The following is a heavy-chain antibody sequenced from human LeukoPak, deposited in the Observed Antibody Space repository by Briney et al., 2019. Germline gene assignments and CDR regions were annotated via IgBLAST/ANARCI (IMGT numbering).Heavy chain of an antibody. J-gene: IGHJ5*02. CDR3: ARHYGP. CDR1: GGSFSGYY. V-gene: IGHV4-34*01. Sequence: SSETLSLTCAVYGGSFSGYYWSWIRQPPGKGLEWIGEINHRGSTYYNPSLKSRVTISVDTSKNQFSLKLNSVTAADTAVYYCARHYGPWGQGTLVTVSS. CDR2: INHRGST. D-gene: IGHD3-16*01.